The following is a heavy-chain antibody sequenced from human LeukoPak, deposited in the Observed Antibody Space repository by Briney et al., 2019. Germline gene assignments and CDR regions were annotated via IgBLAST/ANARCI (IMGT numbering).Heavy chain of an antibody. CDR1: SGSISSSSYY. CDR3: ASLPYCTSTDCRRDY. CDR2: IYHSGSV. J-gene: IGHJ4*02. Sequence: IPSETLSLTCSVSSGSISSSSYYWGWIRQPPGKGLEWIGFIYHSGSVYYSPSLKSRVTISVDSSKNQFSLKLSSATAADTAVYYCASLPYCTSTDCRRDYWGQGTLVTVSS. V-gene: IGHV4-39*07. D-gene: IGHD2-2*01.